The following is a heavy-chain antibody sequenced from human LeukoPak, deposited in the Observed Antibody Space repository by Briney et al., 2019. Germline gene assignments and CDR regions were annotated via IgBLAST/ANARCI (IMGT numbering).Heavy chain of an antibody. V-gene: IGHV4-61*02. CDR1: GGSISSGSYY. CDR2: IYTSGRT. J-gene: IGHJ6*03. Sequence: SQTLSLTCTVSGGSISSGSYYWGWIRQPAGKGLEWVGRIYTSGRTNYNPSLKSRVTISVETAKKQFSLKLRSVPAADPAVYYCALEVTAATPYYYYSYMDVWGKGTTVTVSS. D-gene: IGHD4-23*01. CDR3: ALEVTAATPYYYYSYMDV.